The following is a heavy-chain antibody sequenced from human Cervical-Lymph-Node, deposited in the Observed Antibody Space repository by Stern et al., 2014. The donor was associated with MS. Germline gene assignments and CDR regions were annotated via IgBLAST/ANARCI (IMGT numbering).Heavy chain of an antibody. CDR3: VYAHPGDFLEDAFDI. CDR2: IYWDGDK. V-gene: IGHV2-5*02. J-gene: IGHJ3*02. Sequence: QVTLKESGPTLVKPTETLRLTCTFSGFSLRTNGVAVGWIRQTPGKALEFLALIYWDGDKRDNPSLKRRLTITTDTSQSQVVLKMTSLDPVDTATYYCVYAHPGDFLEDAFDIWGQGTMVTISS. D-gene: IGHD4-17*01. CDR1: GFSLRTNGVA.